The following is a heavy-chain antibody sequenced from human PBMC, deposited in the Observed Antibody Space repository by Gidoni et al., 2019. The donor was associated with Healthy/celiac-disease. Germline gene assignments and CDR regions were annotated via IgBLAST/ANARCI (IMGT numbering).Heavy chain of an antibody. J-gene: IGHJ6*02. CDR3: ARDLDYDILTGYDDYYYYYGMDV. Sequence: QVQLVQSGAEVKKPGASVTVSCTASGYPFTSYGISGVRQAPGQGLEWMGWISSYNGNTNYAQKLQGRVTMTTDTSTSTAYMELRSLRSDDTAVYYCARDLDYDILTGYDDYYYYYGMDVWGQGTTVTVSS. CDR2: ISSYNGNT. CDR1: GYPFTSYG. D-gene: IGHD3-9*01. V-gene: IGHV1-18*01.